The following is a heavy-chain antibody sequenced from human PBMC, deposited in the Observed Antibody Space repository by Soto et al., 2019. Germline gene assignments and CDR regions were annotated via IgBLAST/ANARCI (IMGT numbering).Heavy chain of an antibody. Sequence: PSETLSLTCTVSGGSISSGDYYWSWIRQPPGKGLEWIGYIYYSGSTYYNPSLKSRVTISVDTSKNQFSLKLSSVTAADTAVYYCAREKADFWSGSNPYYYYYGMDVWGQGTTVTVSS. D-gene: IGHD3-3*01. CDR3: AREKADFWSGSNPYYYYYGMDV. J-gene: IGHJ6*02. CDR2: IYYSGST. CDR1: GGSISSGDYY. V-gene: IGHV4-30-4*01.